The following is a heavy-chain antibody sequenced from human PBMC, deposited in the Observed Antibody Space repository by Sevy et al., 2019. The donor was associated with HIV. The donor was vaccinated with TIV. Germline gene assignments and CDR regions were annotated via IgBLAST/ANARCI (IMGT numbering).Heavy chain of an antibody. CDR3: ARNHDDLRGLYYYMDV. J-gene: IGHJ6*03. CDR1: GITVSRNY. CDR2: IYGDGTS. Sequence: GGSLRLSCAASGITVSRNYMSWVRQAPGKGLEWVSVIYGDGTSTSYHADSVKGRFAISRDNFKNTLYLQMNSLRAEDTAVYYCARNHDDLRGLYYYMDVWGKGTTVTVSS. D-gene: IGHD4-17*01. V-gene: IGHV3-66*02.